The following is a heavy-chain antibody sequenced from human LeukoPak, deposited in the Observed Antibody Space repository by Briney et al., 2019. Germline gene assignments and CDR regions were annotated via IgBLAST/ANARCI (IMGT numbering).Heavy chain of an antibody. D-gene: IGHD3-10*01. CDR3: ARGVWQYYESENYYLNWFDP. V-gene: IGHV1-8*01. CDR2: MNPNSGNT. CDR1: GYTFTSYD. J-gene: IGHJ5*02. Sequence: ASVKVSCKASGYTFTSYDINWVRQATGQGLEWMGWMNPNSGNTGYAQKFQGRVTMTRNTSISTAYMELSSLRSEDTAVYYCARGVWQYYESENYYLNWFDPWGQGTLVTVSS.